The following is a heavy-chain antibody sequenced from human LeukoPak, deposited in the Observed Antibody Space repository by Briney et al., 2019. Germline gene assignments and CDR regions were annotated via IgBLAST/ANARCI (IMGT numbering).Heavy chain of an antibody. V-gene: IGHV3-23*01. CDR2: ISGSGDNV. CDR3: ARVVGRLWPGDAFDI. D-gene: IGHD5-18*01. J-gene: IGHJ3*02. CDR1: GFTFSSYA. Sequence: GGSLRLSCAASGFTFSSYAMSWVRQAPGKGLEWVSVISGSGDNVYYADSVKGRFTISRDNSKNTLYLQMNSLRAEDTAVYYCARVVGRLWPGDAFDIWGQGTMVTVSS.